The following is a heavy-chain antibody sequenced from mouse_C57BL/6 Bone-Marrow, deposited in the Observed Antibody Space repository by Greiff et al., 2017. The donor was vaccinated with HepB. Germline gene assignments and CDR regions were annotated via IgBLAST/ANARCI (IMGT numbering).Heavy chain of an antibody. Sequence: VQLQESGAELARPGASVKLSCKASGYTFTSYGISWVKQRTGQGLEWIGEIYPRSGNTYYNEKFKGKATLTADKSSSTAYMELRSLTSADSAVYFCARAYYGSSYGFAYWGQGTLVTVSA. V-gene: IGHV1-81*01. D-gene: IGHD1-1*01. CDR2: IYPRSGNT. J-gene: IGHJ3*01. CDR1: GYTFTSYG. CDR3: ARAYYGSSYGFAY.